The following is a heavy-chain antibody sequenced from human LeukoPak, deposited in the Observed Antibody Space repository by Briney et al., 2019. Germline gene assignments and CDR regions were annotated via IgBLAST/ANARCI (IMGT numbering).Heavy chain of an antibody. CDR1: GFTFSNSA. Sequence: SVKVSCKASGFTFSNSAIQWVRQARGQRLEWIGWIIVGSGRTHYAQNLQERLTITRDMSTNTAYMELSSLRSEDTAIYYCAAELYSGTYGRCCSFAFWGQGTLVTVSS. V-gene: IGHV1-58*02. D-gene: IGHD1-26*01. CDR3: AAELYSGTYGRCCSFAF. CDR2: IIVGSGRT. J-gene: IGHJ4*02.